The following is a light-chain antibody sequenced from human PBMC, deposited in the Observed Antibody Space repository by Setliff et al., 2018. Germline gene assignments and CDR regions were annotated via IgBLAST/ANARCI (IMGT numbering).Light chain of an antibody. CDR3: SSYTRSTTWV. Sequence: QSVLTQPASVSGSPGQSITISCTGTSRDIGSYSFVSWSQQHPGKAPKLMIYEVSSRPSGVSNRFSGSKSGNTASLTISGLQAEDEADYYCSSYTRSTTWVFGGGTKATVL. CDR1: SRDIGSYSF. CDR2: EVS. J-gene: IGLJ3*02. V-gene: IGLV2-14*01.